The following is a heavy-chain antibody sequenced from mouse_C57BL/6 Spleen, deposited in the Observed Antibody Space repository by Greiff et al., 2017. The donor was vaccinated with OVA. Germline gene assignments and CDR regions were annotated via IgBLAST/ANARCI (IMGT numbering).Heavy chain of an antibody. J-gene: IGHJ2*01. CDR1: GYTFTSYT. Sequence: VQLVESGAELARPGASVKMSCKASGYTFTSYTMHWVKQRPGQGLEWIGYINPSSGYTKYNQKFKDKATLTADKSSSTAYMQLSSLTSEDSAVYYCASSTVVGFDYWGQGTTLTVSS. V-gene: IGHV1-4*01. D-gene: IGHD1-1*01. CDR2: INPSSGYT. CDR3: ASSTVVGFDY.